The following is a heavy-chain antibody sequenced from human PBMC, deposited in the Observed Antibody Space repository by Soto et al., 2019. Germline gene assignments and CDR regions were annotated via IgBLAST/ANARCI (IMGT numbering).Heavy chain of an antibody. D-gene: IGHD6-6*01. J-gene: IGHJ4*02. Sequence: PSETLSLTCAVYGGSFSGYYWSWIRQPPGKGLEWIEEINHSGSTNYNPSLKSRVTISVDTSKNQFSLKLSSVTAADTAVYYCARVSAARGGDYWGQGTLVTVSS. CDR2: INHSGST. CDR1: GGSFSGYY. V-gene: IGHV4-34*01. CDR3: ARVSAARGGDY.